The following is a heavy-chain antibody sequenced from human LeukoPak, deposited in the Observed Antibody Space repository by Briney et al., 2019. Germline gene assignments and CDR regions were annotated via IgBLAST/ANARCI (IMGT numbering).Heavy chain of an antibody. J-gene: IGHJ4*02. V-gene: IGHV1-2*02. CDR1: GYTFTGYY. CDR2: INPNSGGT. CDR3: ARDNGVLTGYYIGY. Sequence: GASVKVSCKASGYTFTGYYMHWVRQAPGQGLEWMGWINPNSGGTNYAQKFQGRVTMTRDTSISTAYMELSRLRSDDTAVYYCARDNGVLTGYYIGYWGQGTLVTVSS. D-gene: IGHD3-9*01.